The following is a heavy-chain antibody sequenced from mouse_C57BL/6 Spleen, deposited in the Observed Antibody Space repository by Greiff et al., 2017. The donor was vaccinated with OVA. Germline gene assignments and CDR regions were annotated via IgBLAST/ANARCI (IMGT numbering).Heavy chain of an antibody. CDR2: IDPSDSYT. CDR1: GYTFTSYW. Sequence: VKLQQPGAELVMPGASVKLSCKASGYTFTSYWMHWVKQRPGQGLEWIGEIDPSDSYTNYNQKFKGKSTLTVDKSSSTAYMQLSSLTSEDSAVYYCARGLNYYGSSYGYWGQGTTLTVSS. D-gene: IGHD1-1*01. J-gene: IGHJ2*01. CDR3: ARGLNYYGSSYGY. V-gene: IGHV1-69*01.